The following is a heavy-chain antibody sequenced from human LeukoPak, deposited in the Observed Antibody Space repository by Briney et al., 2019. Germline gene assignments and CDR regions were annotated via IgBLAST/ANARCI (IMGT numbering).Heavy chain of an antibody. D-gene: IGHD6-13*01. CDR3: ARDYEQLDPRSYYGMDV. V-gene: IGHV3-33*01. J-gene: IGHJ6*02. CDR1: GFTFSSYG. Sequence: GRSLRLSCAASGFTFSSYGMHWVRQAPGKGLEGVAIIWYDGSNKYYADSVKGRFTISRDNSKNTLYLQMNSLRAEDTAVYYCARDYEQLDPRSYYGMDVWGQGTTVTVSS. CDR2: IWYDGSNK.